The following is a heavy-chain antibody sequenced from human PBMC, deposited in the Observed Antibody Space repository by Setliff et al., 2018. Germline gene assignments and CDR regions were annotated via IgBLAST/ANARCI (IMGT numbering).Heavy chain of an antibody. CDR3: ARDLVGYCSGGSCYDWDY. Sequence: ASVKVSCKASGYTFTSYGISWVRQAPGQGLEWMGWISAYNGNTNYAQKLQGRVTMTTDTSTSTAYMELRSLRSDDTAVYYCARDLVGYCSGGSCYDWDYWGQGTLVTVPS. J-gene: IGHJ4*02. CDR2: ISAYNGNT. CDR1: GYTFTSYG. V-gene: IGHV1-18*01. D-gene: IGHD2-15*01.